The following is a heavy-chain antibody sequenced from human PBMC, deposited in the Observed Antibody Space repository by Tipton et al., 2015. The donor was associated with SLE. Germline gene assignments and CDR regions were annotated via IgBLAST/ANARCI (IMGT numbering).Heavy chain of an antibody. Sequence: RSLRLSCAASGFTFSSYGMHWVRQAPGKGLEWVAVIWYDGSNKYYADSVKGRFTISRDNSKNTLYLQMNSLRAEDTAVYYCARDQAISWFAYWGQGTLVTVSS. CDR2: IWYDGSNK. CDR3: ARDQAISWFAY. V-gene: IGHV3-33*01. CDR1: GFTFSSYG. J-gene: IGHJ4*02. D-gene: IGHD6-13*01.